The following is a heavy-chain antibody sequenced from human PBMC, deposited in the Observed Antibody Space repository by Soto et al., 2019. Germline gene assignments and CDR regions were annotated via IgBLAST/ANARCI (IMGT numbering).Heavy chain of an antibody. D-gene: IGHD3-9*01. CDR3: ARADYEILTGSYAMDV. CDR1: DDFISSYY. J-gene: IGHJ6*02. Sequence: QVQLQESGPRLVKPSETLSLTCTVSDDFISSYYWNWIRQPAGKGLEWIGRVSTSGATNYNPSLESRVTMSVYTSKKQCSLKLSSVTAADTAVYFCARADYEILTGSYAMDVWRQGTTVTVSS. CDR2: VSTSGAT. V-gene: IGHV4-4*07.